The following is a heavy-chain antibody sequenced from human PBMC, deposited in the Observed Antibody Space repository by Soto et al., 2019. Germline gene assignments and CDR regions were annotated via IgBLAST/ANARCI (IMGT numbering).Heavy chain of an antibody. V-gene: IGHV4-31*03. CDR3: ASGCGGDFHYGMDV. D-gene: IGHD2-21*02. CDR2: IYYSGST. J-gene: IGHJ6*02. Sequence: QVQLQESGPGLVKPSQTLSLTCTVSGGSISSGGYYWSWIRQHPGKGLEWIGDIYYSGSTYYNPSLKSRVTISVDTSKTHFPLKLSSVTAADTAVYYCASGCGGDFHYGMDVWGQGTTVTVSS. CDR1: GGSISSGGYY.